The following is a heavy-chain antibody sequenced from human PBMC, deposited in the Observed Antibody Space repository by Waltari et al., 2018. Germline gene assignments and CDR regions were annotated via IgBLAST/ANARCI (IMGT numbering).Heavy chain of an antibody. CDR2: IYYSGRT. CDR3: ARENRLWLVRSQYYFDY. Sequence: QVQLQQWGAGLLKPSETLSLTCAIYGGSISSYYWSWIRQPPGKGLEWIGYIYYSGRTNYNPSLKSRVTISVDTSKNQFSLKLSSVTAADTAVYYCARENRLWLVRSQYYFDYWGQGTLVTVSS. J-gene: IGHJ4*02. V-gene: IGHV4-59*01. D-gene: IGHD6-19*01. CDR1: GGSISSYY.